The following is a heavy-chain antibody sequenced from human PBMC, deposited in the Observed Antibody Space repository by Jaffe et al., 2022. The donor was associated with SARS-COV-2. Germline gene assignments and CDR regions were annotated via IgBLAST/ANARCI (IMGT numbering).Heavy chain of an antibody. V-gene: IGHV3-43*01. J-gene: IGHJ4*02. Sequence: EVQLVESGGVVVQPGGSLRLSCAASGFTFDDYTMHWVRQAPGKGLEWVSLISWDGGSTYYADSVKGRFTISRDNSKNSLYLQMNSLRTEDTALYYCAKGGGTVGKIDYWGQGTLVTVSS. CDR1: GFTFDDYT. CDR2: ISWDGGST. D-gene: IGHD1-26*01. CDR3: AKGGGTVGKIDY.